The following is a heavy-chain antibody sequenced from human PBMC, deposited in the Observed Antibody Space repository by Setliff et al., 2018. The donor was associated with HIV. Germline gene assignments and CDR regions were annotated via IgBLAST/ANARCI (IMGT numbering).Heavy chain of an antibody. CDR2: INTNGGTT. J-gene: IGHJ6*03. CDR1: GFSFRTYA. V-gene: IGHV3-23*01. Sequence: PGGSLRLSCAASGFSFRTYAMSWVRQAPGKGLKWVSTINTNGGTTYYRDSVKGRFTISRDNSKNTLYLQMNSLRAEDTAVYFCAKNDHLYYMDVWGKGTTVTVSS. CDR3: AKNDHLYYMDV.